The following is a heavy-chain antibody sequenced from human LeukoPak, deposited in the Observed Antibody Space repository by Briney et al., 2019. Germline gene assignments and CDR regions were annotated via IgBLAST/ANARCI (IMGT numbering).Heavy chain of an antibody. J-gene: IGHJ4*02. V-gene: IGHV3-21*05. CDR3: ATPVGNFGEAYFDY. CDR2: ISSSSTYT. CDR1: GFTFSSYE. D-gene: IGHD3-10*01. Sequence: GGSLRLSCAASGFTFSSYEMKWVRQAPGKGLEWVSYISSSSTYTNYADSVKGRFTISRDNAKNSLYLHMNSLRAEDTAVYYCATPVGNFGEAYFDYWGQGTLVTVSS.